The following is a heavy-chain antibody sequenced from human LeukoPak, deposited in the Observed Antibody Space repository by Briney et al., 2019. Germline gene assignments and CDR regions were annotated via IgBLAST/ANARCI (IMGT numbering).Heavy chain of an antibody. CDR3: ARDYDFWSGYYSPTRGYFGY. V-gene: IGHV3-30*02. CDR1: GFTFSSYG. D-gene: IGHD3-3*01. CDR2: IRYDGSNK. J-gene: IGHJ4*02. Sequence: GGSLRLSCAASGFTFSSYGMHWVRQAPGKGLEWVTFIRYDGSNKYYTDSVKGRFTISRDNFKNTLYLQMDSLRAEDTAVYYCARDYDFWSGYYSPTRGYFGYWGQGTLVTVSS.